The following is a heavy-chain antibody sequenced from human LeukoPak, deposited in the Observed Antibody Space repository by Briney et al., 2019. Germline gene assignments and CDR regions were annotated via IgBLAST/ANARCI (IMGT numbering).Heavy chain of an antibody. CDR1: GYTFTSYY. Sequence: GASMKVSCKASGYTFTSYYMHWVRQAPGQGLEWMGIINPSGGSTSYAQKFQGRVTMTRDMSTSTVYMELSSLRSEDTAVYYCARGPGVPARYYYYMDVWGKGTTVTVSS. CDR3: ARGPGVPARYYYYMDV. CDR2: INPSGGST. V-gene: IGHV1-46*01. J-gene: IGHJ6*03. D-gene: IGHD3-3*01.